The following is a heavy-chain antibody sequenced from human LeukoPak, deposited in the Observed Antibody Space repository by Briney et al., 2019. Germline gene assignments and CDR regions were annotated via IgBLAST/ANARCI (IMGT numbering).Heavy chain of an antibody. Sequence: SVKVSCKASGGTFSSYTISWVRQAPGHGLERMGRIIPILGIANYAQKFQGRVTITADKSTSTAYMELGSLRSEDTAVYYCARDGYEKYYYGSGSYSNWFDPWGQGTLVTVSS. D-gene: IGHD3-10*01. CDR1: GGTFSSYT. V-gene: IGHV1-69*04. J-gene: IGHJ5*02. CDR2: IIPILGIA. CDR3: ARDGYEKYYYGSGSYSNWFDP.